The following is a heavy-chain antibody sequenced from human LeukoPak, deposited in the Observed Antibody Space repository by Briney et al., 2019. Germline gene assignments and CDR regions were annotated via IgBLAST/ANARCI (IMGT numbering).Heavy chain of an antibody. Sequence: GGSLRLSCAASGFTFSSYWMHWVRQAPGKGLVWVSRINSDGSSTNYADSVKGRFTISRDNAKNTLYLQMNGLRAEDTAVYYCATGQGHGMDVWGQGTTVTVSS. CDR3: ATGQGHGMDV. CDR1: GFTFSSYW. V-gene: IGHV3-74*01. CDR2: INSDGSST. D-gene: IGHD1-14*01. J-gene: IGHJ6*02.